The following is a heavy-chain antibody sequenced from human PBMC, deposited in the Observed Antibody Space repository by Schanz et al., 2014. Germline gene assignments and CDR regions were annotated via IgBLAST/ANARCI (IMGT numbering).Heavy chain of an antibody. J-gene: IGHJ4*02. CDR1: GFIFSGYA. V-gene: IGHV3-30*04. CDR3: ARSLFDGPPFDL. D-gene: IGHD2-8*01. CDR2: ITYDGSNK. Sequence: QVQLVESGGGVVQPGNSLRLSCAASGFIFSGYAMIWVRQAPGKGLEWVAVITYDGSNKYYADSVKGRFTISKHNSRHTLYLQMDSLTTDDTAVYYCARSLFDGPPFDLWGQGTLVTVSS.